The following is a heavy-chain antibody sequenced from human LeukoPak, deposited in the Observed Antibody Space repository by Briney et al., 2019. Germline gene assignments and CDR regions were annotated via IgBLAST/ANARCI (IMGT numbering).Heavy chain of an antibody. CDR3: AGDRNSDWYGALDY. CDR1: GFTFSKCD. Sequence: GGSLRLSCVASGFTFSKCDMSWIRQAPGKGLEWVAIIPATGDTAYYADSVKGRFTISRDNYRNMVYMQMDMLRAEDTAIYDYAGDRNSDWYGALDYWGQGSQVTVSP. J-gene: IGHJ4*01. CDR2: IPATGDTA. V-gene: IGHV3-23*01. D-gene: IGHD6-19*01.